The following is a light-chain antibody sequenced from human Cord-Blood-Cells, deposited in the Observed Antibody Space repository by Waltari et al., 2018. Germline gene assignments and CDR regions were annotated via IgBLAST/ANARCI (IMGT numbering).Light chain of an antibody. V-gene: IGLV2-23*01. CDR2: EGS. J-gene: IGLJ3*02. Sequence: QSALTQPASVSGSPGQSITISCTGTSSDVGSYNLVSWYQQHPGKAPKLMIYEGSKRPSGLFNRVSCSNSGNTASLSISGLQAEDEADYYCCSYAGSSTWLFGGGTKLTVL. CDR1: SSDVGSYNL. CDR3: CSYAGSSTWL.